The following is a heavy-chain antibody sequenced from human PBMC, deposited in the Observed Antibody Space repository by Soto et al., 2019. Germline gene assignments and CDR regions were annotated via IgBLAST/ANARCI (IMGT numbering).Heavy chain of an antibody. D-gene: IGHD3-22*01. CDR3: AREGDSSGYFFDY. V-gene: IGHV4-31*11. CDR1: GGSISSGGYY. Sequence: TLSLTCAVSGGSISSGGYYWSWIRQHPGKGLEWIGYIYYSGSTYYNPSLKSRVTISVDTSKNQFSLKLSSVTAADTAVYYCAREGDSSGYFFDYWGQGTLVTV. CDR2: IYYSGST. J-gene: IGHJ4*02.